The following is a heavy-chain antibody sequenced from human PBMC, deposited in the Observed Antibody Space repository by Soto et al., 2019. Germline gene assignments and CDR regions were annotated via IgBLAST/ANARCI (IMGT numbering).Heavy chain of an antibody. Sequence: QVQLQESGPGLVKPSQTLSLTCTVSGGSISSGDYYWSWIRQPPGKALEWIGYIYYSGSTYYNPSLKSRVYISVGTSKNQFALKLRSVTAADTAVYYCARDGIVLVRAAIDRLSTWGQGTLVTVSS. CDR1: GGSISSGDYY. J-gene: IGHJ5*02. D-gene: IGHD2-2*01. V-gene: IGHV4-30-4*01. CDR3: ARDGIVLVRAAIDRLST. CDR2: IYYSGST.